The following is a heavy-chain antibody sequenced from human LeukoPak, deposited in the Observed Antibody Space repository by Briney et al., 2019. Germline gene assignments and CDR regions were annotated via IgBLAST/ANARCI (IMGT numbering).Heavy chain of an antibody. CDR1: GFTFSSYE. J-gene: IGHJ6*02. CDR2: ISSSGSTI. V-gene: IGHV3-48*03. Sequence: GGSLRLSCAASGFTFSSYEMNWVRQAPGKGLEWVSYISSSGSTIYYADSVKGRFTISRDNAKNSLYLQMNSLRAEDTAVYYCARTYGDYFYYYYGMDVWGQGTTVTVSS. CDR3: ARTYGDYFYYYYGMDV. D-gene: IGHD4-17*01.